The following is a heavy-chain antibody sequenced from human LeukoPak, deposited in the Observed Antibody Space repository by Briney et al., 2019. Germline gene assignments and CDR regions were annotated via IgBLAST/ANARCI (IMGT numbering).Heavy chain of an antibody. D-gene: IGHD3-10*01. J-gene: IGHJ3*02. CDR1: GDSISTYF. V-gene: IGHV4-4*07. CDR2: IYFSGNT. CDR3: ARVIPFGSGSYYHRDAFDI. Sequence: PSETLSLTCTVSGDSISTYFWSWIRQPAGKGLAWIGHIYFSGNTNYNPSLKSRVTMSVDTPRNQFSLKLSSVTAADTAMYYCARVIPFGSGSYYHRDAFDIWGQGTVVTVSS.